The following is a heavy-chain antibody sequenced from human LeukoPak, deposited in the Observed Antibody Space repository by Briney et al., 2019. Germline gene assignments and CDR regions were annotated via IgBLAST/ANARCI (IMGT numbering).Heavy chain of an antibody. J-gene: IGHJ4*02. Sequence: GGSLRLSCAASGFTFTSYWMSWVRQAPGKGLEWVANIKQDGSERYYVDSVKGRFTISRDNAKNSLYLQMNSLRVEDTAVYYCARGNWNDDFDYWGXXTLVTVSS. CDR2: IKQDGSER. CDR1: GFTFTSYW. CDR3: ARGNWNDDFDY. D-gene: IGHD1-1*01. V-gene: IGHV3-7*04.